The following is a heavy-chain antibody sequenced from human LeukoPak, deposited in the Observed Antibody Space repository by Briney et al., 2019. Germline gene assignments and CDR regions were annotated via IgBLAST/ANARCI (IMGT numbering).Heavy chain of an antibody. CDR1: GGSFSGYY. D-gene: IGHD6-13*01. CDR3: ARHSGPHSSSWYWFDP. V-gene: IGHV4-59*08. CDR2: IYYSGST. Sequence: SETLSLTCAVYGGSFSGYYWSWIRQPPGKGLEWIGYIYYSGSTNYSPSLQSRVTISVDTSKNQFSLKLSSVTAADTAVYYCARHSGPHSSSWYWFDPWGQGTLVTVSS. J-gene: IGHJ5*02.